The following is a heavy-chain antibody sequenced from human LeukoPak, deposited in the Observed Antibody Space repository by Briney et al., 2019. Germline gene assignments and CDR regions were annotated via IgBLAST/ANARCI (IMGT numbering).Heavy chain of an antibody. J-gene: IGHJ4*02. CDR2: IYYSGST. Sequence: PSETLSLTCTVSGGSISSYYWSWIRQPPGKGLEWIGYIYYSGSTNYNPSLKSRVTISVDTSKNQFSLKLSSVTAADTAVYYCAREGDYYDSSGLFDYWGQGTLVTVSS. V-gene: IGHV4-59*01. CDR3: AREGDYYDSSGLFDY. CDR1: GGSISSYY. D-gene: IGHD3-22*01.